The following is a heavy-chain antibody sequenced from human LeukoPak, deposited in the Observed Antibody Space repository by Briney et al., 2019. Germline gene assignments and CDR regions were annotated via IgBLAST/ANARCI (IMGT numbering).Heavy chain of an antibody. CDR2: ISGSGAST. J-gene: IGHJ3*01. CDR1: GFTFSSYA. CDR3: ATDWGSGTNYVRAFDL. D-gene: IGHD3-16*01. V-gene: IGHV3-23*01. Sequence: SGGSLRLSCVASGFTFSSYALNWVRQTPGKGLEWVSTISGSGASTYYADAVRGRFTISRDNSRNTLQLQMNSLRAEDTAVYYCATDWGSGTNYVRAFDLWGQGTMVTVSS.